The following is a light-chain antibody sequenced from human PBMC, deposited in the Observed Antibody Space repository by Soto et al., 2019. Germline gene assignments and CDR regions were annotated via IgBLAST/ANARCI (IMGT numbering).Light chain of an antibody. CDR1: SSDVGGYNY. V-gene: IGLV2-14*01. CDR2: EVS. Sequence: QSVLTQPASVSGSPGQSITISCTGTSSDVGGYNYVSWYQQHPGKAPKLMIYEVSNRPSGVSNRFSGSKSGNTASLTISGLQAEDEADYYYSSYTSSSTLSVFGIGTKLTVL. J-gene: IGLJ1*01. CDR3: SSYTSSSTLSV.